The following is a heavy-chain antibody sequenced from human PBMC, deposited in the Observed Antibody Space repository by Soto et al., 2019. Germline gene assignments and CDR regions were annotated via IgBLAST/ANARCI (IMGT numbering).Heavy chain of an antibody. CDR1: GFTFSDYY. V-gene: IGHV3-11*01. CDR2: ISNSGSTK. Sequence: GGSLRLSCAASGFTFSDYYMSWIRQAPGKGLEWVSYISNSGSTKFYADSVTGRFTISRDNAKNSLHLQMNSLRVDDTAVYYCARHDWFDPWGQGTLVTVSS. CDR3: ARHDWFDP. J-gene: IGHJ5*02.